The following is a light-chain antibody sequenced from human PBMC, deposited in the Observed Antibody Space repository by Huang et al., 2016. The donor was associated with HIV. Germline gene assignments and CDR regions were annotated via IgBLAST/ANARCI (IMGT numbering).Light chain of an antibody. J-gene: IGKJ5*01. Sequence: STRGWPQGERGRLAGRASERVGSYLAWYQHKPGQARRRLIYDASNRATGIPARFSGSGSGTDFTLTISCLEHEDFAVYYCQQRSNWRTFGQGTRLEIK. CDR1: ERVGSY. CDR2: DAS. V-gene: IGKV3-11*01. CDR3: QQRSNWRT.